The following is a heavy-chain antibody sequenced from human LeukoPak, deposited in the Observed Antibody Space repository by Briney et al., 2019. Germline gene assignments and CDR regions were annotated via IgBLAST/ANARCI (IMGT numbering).Heavy chain of an antibody. CDR1: GYSFSDFY. D-gene: IGHD2/OR15-2a*01. J-gene: IGHJ5*02. CDR2: INPNSGGT. Sequence: ASVKVSCTASGYSFSDFYIHWLRQAPGQGLEWLGWINPNSGGTNFAQYFQGRVTMTRDTSTSTVYMELSSLRSDDTAAYYCARPLGSLKEYWWFDPWGQGTLVTVSS. V-gene: IGHV1-2*02. CDR3: ARPLGSLKEYWWFDP.